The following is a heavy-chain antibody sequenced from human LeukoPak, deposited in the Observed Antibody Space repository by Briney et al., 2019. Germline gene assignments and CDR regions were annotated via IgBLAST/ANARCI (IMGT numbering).Heavy chain of an antibody. J-gene: IGHJ6*04. V-gene: IGHV3-7*03. CDR1: GFTFSSYW. Sequence: GGSLRLSCAASGFTFSSYWMSWVRQAPGKGLEWVANIKQDGSEKYYVDSVKGRFTISRDNAKNSLYLQMNSLRAEDTAVYYCARDRTMVRGVGPEVYYGMDVWGKGTTVTVSS. D-gene: IGHD3-10*01. CDR2: IKQDGSEK. CDR3: ARDRTMVRGVGPEVYYGMDV.